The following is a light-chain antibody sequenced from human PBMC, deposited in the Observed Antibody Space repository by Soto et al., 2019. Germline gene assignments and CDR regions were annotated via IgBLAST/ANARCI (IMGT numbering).Light chain of an antibody. CDR3: QSYDSGLRGYV. CDR2: ANN. J-gene: IGLJ1*01. CDR1: SSNIGAGYD. V-gene: IGLV1-40*01. Sequence: QAVVTQPPSVSGAPGQRVTFSCTGSSSNIGAGYDVHWYQHLPGTAPKFLIYANNNRPSGVPDRFSGSKSGTSASLAITGLQAEDEADYYCQSYDSGLRGYVFGTGTKLTVL.